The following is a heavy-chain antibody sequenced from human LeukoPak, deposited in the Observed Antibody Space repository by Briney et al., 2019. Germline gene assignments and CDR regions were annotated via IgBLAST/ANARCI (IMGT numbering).Heavy chain of an antibody. Sequence: GGSLRLSCAGSGFTVSNYYMSWVRQAPGKGLEWVSLIRDSGETFYADSVKGRFTISRDNSKNTMYLQMNRLRVEDTAVYFCARDRAVTQDWVEFDPWGQGTLVTVSS. CDR2: IRDSGET. CDR3: ARDRAVTQDWVEFDP. D-gene: IGHD4-17*01. J-gene: IGHJ5*02. V-gene: IGHV3-66*03. CDR1: GFTVSNYY.